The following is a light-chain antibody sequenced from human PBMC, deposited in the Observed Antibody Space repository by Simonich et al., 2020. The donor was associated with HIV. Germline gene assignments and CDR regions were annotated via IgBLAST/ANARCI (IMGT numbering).Light chain of an antibody. CDR1: QSVLYSSSNKNA. V-gene: IGKV4-1*01. CDR3: QQYYSIPYT. J-gene: IGKJ2*01. CDR2: WAS. Sequence: DIVMTQSPDSLAVSLGERATINCKSSQSVLYSSSNKNALAWYQQKPGQPPKLLIYWASTRESGVPDRFSGSGSGTVFTLTISSLQAEDVAVYYCQQYYSIPYTFGQGTKLEIK.